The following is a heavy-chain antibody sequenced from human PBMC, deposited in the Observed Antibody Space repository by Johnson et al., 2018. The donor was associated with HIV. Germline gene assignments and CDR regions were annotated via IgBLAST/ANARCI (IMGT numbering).Heavy chain of an antibody. CDR1: GFTFSNAW. Sequence: QVQLVESGGGVVRPGGSLRVSCAASGFTFSNAWMRWVRQAPGKGLEWVALISYDGIKTYYVDSVKARFTISRDNSKNTLYLQMNSLRAEDTAVYYCARDSSSWRPSGAFDIWGQGTMVTVSS. V-gene: IGHV3-30*03. D-gene: IGHD6-13*01. CDR3: ARDSSSWRPSGAFDI. J-gene: IGHJ3*02. CDR2: ISYDGIKT.